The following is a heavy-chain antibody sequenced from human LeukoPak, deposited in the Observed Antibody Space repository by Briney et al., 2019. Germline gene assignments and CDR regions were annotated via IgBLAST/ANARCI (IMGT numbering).Heavy chain of an antibody. D-gene: IGHD6-6*01. J-gene: IGHJ4*02. CDR1: GGSISSSSYY. CDR3: ARDRGSSSYDY. Sequence: SETLSLTCTDSGGSISSSSYYWGWIRQPPGKGLEWIGSIYYSGSTYYNPSLKSRVTISVDTSKNQFSLKLSSVTAADTAVYYCARDRGSSSYDYWGQGTLVTVSS. CDR2: IYYSGST. V-gene: IGHV4-39*07.